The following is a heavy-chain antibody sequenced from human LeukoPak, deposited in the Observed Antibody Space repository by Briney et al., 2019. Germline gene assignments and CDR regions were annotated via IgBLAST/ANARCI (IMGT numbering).Heavy chain of an antibody. J-gene: IGHJ4*02. CDR3: QFAEVNVGFEY. CDR1: GYTFTIYA. V-gene: IGHV1-2*02. D-gene: IGHD3-16*01. Sequence: ASVTDSCKASGYTFTIYAMHWVRQAPGQRLQWMGWITPSGGAYYPQKFQGRVAITTNTSITTAYIDLRRLTSDDTAVYYSQFAEVNVGFEYSGQGTLVTVSS. CDR2: ITPSGGA.